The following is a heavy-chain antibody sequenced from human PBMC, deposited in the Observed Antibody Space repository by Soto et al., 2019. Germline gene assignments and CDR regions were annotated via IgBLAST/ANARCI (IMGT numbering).Heavy chain of an antibody. CDR3: AKSGGYSSFGDDYLDD. D-gene: IGHD3-10*01. CDR2: ICGSGGST. V-gene: IGHV3-23*01. J-gene: IGHJ4*02. CDR1: GFTFSNYA. Sequence: EVQLLESGGGLVQPGGSLRLSCAASGFTFSNYAMSWVRQAPGKGLEWVSVICGSGGSTYYADSVKGRFTISRDNSKNTLYVQMNSLRAEDTAVYYCAKSGGYSSFGDDYLDDWCQGTLVTVSS.